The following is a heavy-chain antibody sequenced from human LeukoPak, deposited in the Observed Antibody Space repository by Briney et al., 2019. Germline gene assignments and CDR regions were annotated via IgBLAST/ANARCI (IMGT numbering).Heavy chain of an antibody. V-gene: IGHV1-69*04. Sequence: SVKVSCKASGGTFSSYAISWVRQAPGQGLEWMGRIIPLLNITKYSQNFQGRVTITADKSTSTAAMELSSLKSEDTAVYYCARGSYYGSGSATDAFDIWGQGTMVTISS. CDR1: GGTFSSYA. J-gene: IGHJ3*02. CDR3: ARGSYYGSGSATDAFDI. D-gene: IGHD3-10*01. CDR2: IIPLLNIT.